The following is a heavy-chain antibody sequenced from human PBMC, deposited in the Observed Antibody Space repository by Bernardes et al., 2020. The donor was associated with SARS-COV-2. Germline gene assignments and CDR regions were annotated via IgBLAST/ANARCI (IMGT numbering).Heavy chain of an antibody. CDR1: GGSFSGYY. J-gene: IGHJ5*02. V-gene: IGHV4-34*01. Sequence: SETLSLTCAVYGGSFSGYYWSWIRQPPGKGLEWIGEINHSGSTNYNPSLKSRVTISVDTSKNQFSLKLSSVTAADTAVYYCARGGVEAAGPLLYVNWFDPWGQGTLVTVSS. CDR3: ARGGVEAAGPLLYVNWFDP. D-gene: IGHD6-13*01. CDR2: INHSGST.